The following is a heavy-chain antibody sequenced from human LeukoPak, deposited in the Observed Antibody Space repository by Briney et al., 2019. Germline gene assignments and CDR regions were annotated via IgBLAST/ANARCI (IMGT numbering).Heavy chain of an antibody. CDR2: ISSSSYI. CDR1: GFTFSSYA. Sequence: GGSLRLSCAASGFTFSSYAMSWVRQAPGKGLEWVSSISSSSYIYYADSVKGRFTISRDNAKNSLYLQMNSLRAEDTAVYYCVDDSSGYYAYWGQGTLVTVSS. D-gene: IGHD3-22*01. V-gene: IGHV3-21*01. CDR3: VDDSSGYYAY. J-gene: IGHJ4*02.